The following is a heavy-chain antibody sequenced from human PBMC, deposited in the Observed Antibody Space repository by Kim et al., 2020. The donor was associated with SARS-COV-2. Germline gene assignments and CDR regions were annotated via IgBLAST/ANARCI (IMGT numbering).Heavy chain of an antibody. V-gene: IGHV3-23*01. CDR3: AKARTTMRVVVITTRYYYGMDV. CDR1: GFTFSSYA. CDR2: IRGSGSST. D-gene: IGHD3-22*01. Sequence: GGSLRLSCAASGFTFSSYAMSWVRQAPGKGLEWVSAIRGSGSSTYYADSVKGRFTISRDNSKNTLYLQMNSLRAEDTAVYYCAKARTTMRVVVITTRYYYGMDVWGKGTRVTVSS. J-gene: IGHJ6*04.